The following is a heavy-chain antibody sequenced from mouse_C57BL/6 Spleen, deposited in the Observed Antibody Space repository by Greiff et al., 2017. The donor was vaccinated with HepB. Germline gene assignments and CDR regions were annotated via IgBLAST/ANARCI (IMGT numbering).Heavy chain of an antibody. CDR1: GYTFTIYW. J-gene: IGHJ2*01. CDR3: ARGIPSSGSSSPDY. D-gene: IGHD1-1*01. V-gene: IGHV1-59*01. Sequence: QVQLQQPGAELVRPGTSVKLSCKASGYTFTIYWMHWVKQRPGQGLEWIGVIDPSDSYTNYNQKFKGKATLTVDPSSSTAYMQLSSLTSEDSAVYYCARGIPSSGSSSPDYWGQGTTLTVSS. CDR2: IDPSDSYT.